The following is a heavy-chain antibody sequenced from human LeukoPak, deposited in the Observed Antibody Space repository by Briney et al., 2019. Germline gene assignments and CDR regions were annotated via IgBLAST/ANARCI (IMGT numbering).Heavy chain of an antibody. CDR3: ARMRDGYNYDFDY. Sequence: PSETLSLTCAVYGGSFSGYYWSWIRQPPGKGLEWIGEINHSGSTNYNPSLKSRVTISVDTSKNQFSLKLSSETAADTAVYYCARMRDGYNYDFDYWGQGTLVTVSS. D-gene: IGHD5-24*01. J-gene: IGHJ4*02. CDR1: GGSFSGYY. CDR2: INHSGST. V-gene: IGHV4-34*01.